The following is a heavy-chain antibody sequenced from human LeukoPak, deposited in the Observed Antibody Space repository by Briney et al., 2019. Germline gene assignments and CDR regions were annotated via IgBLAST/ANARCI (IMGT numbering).Heavy chain of an antibody. Sequence: GGSLRLSCAASGFTFSSYTMNWVRQPPGKGLEWVSYISSSGSTIYYADSVKGRFTISRDNAKNSLYLQMNSLRAEDTAVYYCARYGIVGATYAEYFQHWGQGTLVTVSS. CDR3: ARYGIVGATYAEYFQH. CDR2: ISSSGSTI. V-gene: IGHV3-48*01. D-gene: IGHD1-26*01. CDR1: GFTFSSYT. J-gene: IGHJ1*01.